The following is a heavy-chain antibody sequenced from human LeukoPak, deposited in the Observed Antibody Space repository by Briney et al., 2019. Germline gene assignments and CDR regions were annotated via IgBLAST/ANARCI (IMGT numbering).Heavy chain of an antibody. V-gene: IGHV1-18*01. CDR2: VSAYSGKT. J-gene: IGHJ4*02. Sequence: GASVKVSCKASGYTFTSSYINWVRQAPGQGLEWMGWVSAYSGKTSYVQNFQGRVTMTTDSSTNTAYMDLTSLTSDDTAVYYCARGGTYYPCIDYWGQGTLVTVSS. D-gene: IGHD1-26*01. CDR1: GYTFTSSY. CDR3: ARGGTYYPCIDY.